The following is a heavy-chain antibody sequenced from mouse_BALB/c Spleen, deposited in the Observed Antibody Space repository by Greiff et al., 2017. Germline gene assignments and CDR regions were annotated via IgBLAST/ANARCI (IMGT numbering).Heavy chain of an antibody. CDR2: ISSGGSYT. V-gene: IGHV5-9-3*01. CDR3: ASPYGNYEAWFAY. Sequence: EVKVVESGGGLVKPGGSLKLSCAASGFTFSSYAMSWVRQTPEKRLEWVATISSGGSYTYYPDSVKGRFTISRDNAKNTLYLQMSSLRSEDTAMYYCASPYGNYEAWFAYWGQGTLVTVSA. J-gene: IGHJ3*01. CDR1: GFTFSSYA. D-gene: IGHD2-1*01.